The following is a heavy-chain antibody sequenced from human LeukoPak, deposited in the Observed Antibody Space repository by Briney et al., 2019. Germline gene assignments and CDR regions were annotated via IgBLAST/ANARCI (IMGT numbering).Heavy chain of an antibody. CDR2: IWYDGSNK. CDR3: ATAEAAGSPRYYYYMDV. J-gene: IGHJ6*03. D-gene: IGHD6-13*01. V-gene: IGHV3-33*01. Sequence: QPGGSLRLSCAASGFTFSSYGMHWVRQAPGKGLEWVAVIWYDGSNKYYADSVKGRFTISRDNSKNTLYLQMNSLRAEDTAVYYCATAEAAGSPRYYYYMDVWGKGTTVTVSS. CDR1: GFTFSSYG.